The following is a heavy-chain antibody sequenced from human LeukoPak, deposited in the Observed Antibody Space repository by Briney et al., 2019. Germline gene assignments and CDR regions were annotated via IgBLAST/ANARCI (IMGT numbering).Heavy chain of an antibody. CDR1: GYTFTGYY. CDR3: ARYTAMDDY. J-gene: IGHJ4*02. D-gene: IGHD5-18*01. V-gene: IGHV1-2*02. CDR2: INPNSGGT. Sequence: ASVTVSCKASGYTFTGYYMHWVRQAPGQGLEWMGWINPNSGGTNYAQKFQGRVTTTRDTSISIAYMELSRLRSDDTAVYYCARYTAMDDYWGQGTLVTVSS.